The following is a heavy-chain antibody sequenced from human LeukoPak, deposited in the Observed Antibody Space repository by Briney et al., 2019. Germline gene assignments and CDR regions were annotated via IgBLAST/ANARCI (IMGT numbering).Heavy chain of an antibody. J-gene: IGHJ4*02. Sequence: GGSLRLSCAGSGFTFSSYWMHWVRQAPGKGLVWVSRISTDASSTTYADSVKGRFTIPRDNAKGTLYLQMSSLRAEDTAVYYCTGHHQAYSRTYWGQGTLVTVSS. CDR1: GFTFSSYW. CDR3: TGHHQAYSRTY. V-gene: IGHV3-74*01. D-gene: IGHD4-11*01. CDR2: ISTDASST.